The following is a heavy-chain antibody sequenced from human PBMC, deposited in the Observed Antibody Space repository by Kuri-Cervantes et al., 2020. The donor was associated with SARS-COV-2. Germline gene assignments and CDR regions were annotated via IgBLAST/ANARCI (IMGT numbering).Heavy chain of an antibody. CDR2: IKQDGSEK. Sequence: GESLKISCAASGFTFSSYWMSWVRQAPGRGLEWVANIKQDGSEKYYVDSVKGRFTISRDNAKNSLYLQMNSLRAEDTAVHYCARDYDSSGYYGGYFDYWGQGTLVTVSS. CDR1: GFTFSSYW. CDR3: ARDYDSSGYYGGYFDY. V-gene: IGHV3-7*03. D-gene: IGHD3-22*01. J-gene: IGHJ4*02.